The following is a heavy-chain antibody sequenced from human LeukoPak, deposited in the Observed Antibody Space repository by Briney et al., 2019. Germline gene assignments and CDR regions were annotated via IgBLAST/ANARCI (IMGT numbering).Heavy chain of an antibody. CDR3: AKPGGSYLDY. J-gene: IGHJ4*02. V-gene: IGHV3-30*18. CDR1: GFIFRSYG. Sequence: PGGSLRLSCAASGFIFRSYGMHWVRRAPGKGLEWVAVISYHGSEKYFADSVKGRFTISRENSRNTLYLQMNSLRPEDTAVYYCAKPGGSYLDYWGRGTLVTVTS. D-gene: IGHD3-16*01. CDR2: ISYHGSEK.